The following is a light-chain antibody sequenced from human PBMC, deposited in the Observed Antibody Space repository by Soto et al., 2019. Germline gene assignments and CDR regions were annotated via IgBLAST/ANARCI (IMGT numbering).Light chain of an antibody. CDR2: AAS. V-gene: IGKV3-15*01. CDR3: QQYNNWPPYT. J-gene: IGKJ2*01. CDR1: QSISRN. Sequence: EIVMTQSPAILSVSPGERATLSCRASQSISRNLAWYQQKPGQAPRLLIYAASTRATGLPARFSGSGSGTEFTLTISSLQSEDFAVYYCQQYNNWPPYTFGQGTKVDIK.